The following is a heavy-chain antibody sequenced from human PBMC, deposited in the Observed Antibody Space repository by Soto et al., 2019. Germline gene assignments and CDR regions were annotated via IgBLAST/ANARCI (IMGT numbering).Heavy chain of an antibody. Sequence: GGSLRLSCAASGFTFSSYSMNWVRQAPGKGLEWVSSISSSSSYIYYADSVKGRFTISRDNAKNSLYLQMNSLRAEDTAVYYCARDRYYGSGSYYPAPDYWGQGTLVTVSS. J-gene: IGHJ4*02. D-gene: IGHD3-10*01. CDR2: ISSSSSYI. V-gene: IGHV3-21*01. CDR3: ARDRYYGSGSYYPAPDY. CDR1: GFTFSSYS.